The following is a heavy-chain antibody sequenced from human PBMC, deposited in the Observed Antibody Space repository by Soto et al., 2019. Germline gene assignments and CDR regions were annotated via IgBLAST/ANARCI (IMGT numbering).Heavy chain of an antibody. D-gene: IGHD3-3*01. CDR2: IYDSGST. CDR3: ARDMEDDSCWSGYYDY. Sequence: SETLSLTCTVSGFSFSSGGSCWGWLRQPPGQGLEWVGYIYDSGSTNYNPSLKRPVTIAGDTSKNQFSLKLSSVTAADADVYDGARDMEDDSCWSGYYDYWGQGTLVTVSS. CDR1: GFSFSSGGSC. J-gene: IGHJ4*02. V-gene: IGHV4-61*08.